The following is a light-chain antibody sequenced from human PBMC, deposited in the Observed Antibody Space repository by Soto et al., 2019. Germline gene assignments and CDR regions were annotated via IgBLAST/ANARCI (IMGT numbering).Light chain of an antibody. CDR3: MQSTHWPPYT. J-gene: IGKJ2*01. CDR1: QSLAYIDGNTY. CDR2: YVS. V-gene: IGKV2-30*01. Sequence: EVVMTQSPLSLPVTLGQPASISCRSSQSLAYIDGNTYLTWFHQRPGQSPRRLIYYVSNRDSGVPDRFSGSVSGTDFTLKISRVEAEDAGIYSCMQSTHWPPYTFGQGTKLEIK.